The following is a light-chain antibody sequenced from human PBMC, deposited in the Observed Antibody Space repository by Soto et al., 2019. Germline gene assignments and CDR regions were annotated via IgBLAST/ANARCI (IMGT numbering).Light chain of an antibody. V-gene: IGLV4-69*01. Sequence: QSVLTQSPSASASLGDSVTLTCTLSSGHSSYAIEWHQQQPEKGPRYLMKLNSDGSHSKGDGIPDRFSGSSSGAERYLTLAGLQSDDEADYYGQTWGTGILVFGGGTKVTVL. CDR1: SGHSSYA. CDR2: LNSDGSH. J-gene: IGLJ2*01. CDR3: QTWGTGILV.